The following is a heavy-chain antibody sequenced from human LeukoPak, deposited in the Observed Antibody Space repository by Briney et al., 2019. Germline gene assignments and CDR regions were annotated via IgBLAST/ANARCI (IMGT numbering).Heavy chain of an antibody. V-gene: IGHV3-48*03. CDR2: ISSSGSTI. D-gene: IGHD3-10*01. CDR1: GFTFSSYE. J-gene: IGHJ6*02. CDR3: AREGYYGPDYYYYYGMDV. Sequence: PGGSLRLSCAASGFTFSSYEMNWVRQAPGKGLEWVSYISSSGSTIYYADSVKGRFTISRDNAKNSLYLQMNGLRAEDTAVYYCAREGYYGPDYYYYYGMDVWGQGPRSPSP.